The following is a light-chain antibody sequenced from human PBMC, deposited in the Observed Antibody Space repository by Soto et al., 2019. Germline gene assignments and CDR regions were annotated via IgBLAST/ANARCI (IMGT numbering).Light chain of an antibody. V-gene: IGKV1-39*01. Sequence: DIQMTQSPSSLSAFVGDRVIITCRASQGIGNDLGWFQQKPGKAPQRLIYGAFTLERGVPSRFSGSGSGTDFTLTISSLQPEDFATYYCQQSFISPLAFGQGTKVEIK. J-gene: IGKJ1*01. CDR3: QQSFISPLA. CDR2: GAF. CDR1: QGIGND.